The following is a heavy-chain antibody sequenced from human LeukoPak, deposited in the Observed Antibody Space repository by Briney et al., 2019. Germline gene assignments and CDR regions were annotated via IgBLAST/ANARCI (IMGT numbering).Heavy chain of an antibody. Sequence: GGSLRLSCAASGFTFSSYAMSWVRQAPGKGLEWVSSISGSGGSTYYADSVKGRFTISRDNSKKTLYLQMNSLRAEDTAVYYCAKDSKIVGPTFRSYHYMDVWGKGTTVTVSS. J-gene: IGHJ6*03. V-gene: IGHV3-23*01. CDR3: AKDSKIVGPTFRSYHYMDV. CDR2: ISGSGGST. CDR1: GFTFSSYA. D-gene: IGHD1-26*01.